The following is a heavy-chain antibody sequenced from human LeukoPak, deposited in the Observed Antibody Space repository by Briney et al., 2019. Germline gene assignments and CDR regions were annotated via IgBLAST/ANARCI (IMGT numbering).Heavy chain of an antibody. CDR2: IYYSGST. D-gene: IGHD3-22*01. J-gene: IGHJ4*02. V-gene: IGHV4-59*12. Sequence: PSETLSLTCSVSGDSISYFYWSWIRQPPGKGLEWIGYIYYSGSTNYNPSLKSRVTISVDTSKNQFSLKLSSVTAADTAVYYCARDAYDSSGYSFDYWGQGTLVTVSS. CDR1: GDSISYFY. CDR3: ARDAYDSSGYSFDY.